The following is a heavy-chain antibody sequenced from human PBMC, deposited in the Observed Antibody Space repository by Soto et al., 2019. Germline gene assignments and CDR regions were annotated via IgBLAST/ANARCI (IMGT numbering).Heavy chain of an antibody. CDR1: GGTFSSYA. D-gene: IGHD6-13*01. V-gene: IGHV1-69*13. Sequence: ASVKVSCKASGGTFSSYAISWVRQAPGQGLEWMGGIIPIFGTANYAQKFQGRVTITADESTSTAYMELSSLRSEDTAVYYCARVSIAAAYSPFGAVEGMDGWGQATTVTVSS. CDR2: IIPIFGTA. CDR3: ARVSIAAAYSPFGAVEGMDG. J-gene: IGHJ6*02.